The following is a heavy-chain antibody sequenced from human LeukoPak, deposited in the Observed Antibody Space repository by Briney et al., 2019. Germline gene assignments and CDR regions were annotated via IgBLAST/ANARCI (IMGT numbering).Heavy chain of an antibody. D-gene: IGHD1-26*01. Sequence: PSETLSLTCTVSGGSISSYYWSWIRQPPGKGLEWIGYIYYSGSTSYNPSLKSRVTISVDTSKKQFSLKLSSVTAADTAVYYCARHGPLLVGATIDYWGQGTLVTVSS. CDR3: ARHGPLLVGATIDY. CDR2: IYYSGST. J-gene: IGHJ4*02. V-gene: IGHV4-59*08. CDR1: GGSISSYY.